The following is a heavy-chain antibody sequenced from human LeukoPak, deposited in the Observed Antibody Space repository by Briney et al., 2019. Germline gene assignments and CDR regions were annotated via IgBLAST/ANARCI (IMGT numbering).Heavy chain of an antibody. CDR1: GGSFSGYY. V-gene: IGHV4-34*01. Sequence: SETLSLTCAVYGGSFSGYYWSWIRQPPGKGLEWIGEINHSGSTNYNPSLKSRVTISVDTSKNQFSLKLSSVTAADTAVYYCARYPTGGSPIGYWGQGTLVTVSS. CDR3: ARYPTGGSPIGY. J-gene: IGHJ4*02. CDR2: INHSGST. D-gene: IGHD4-11*01.